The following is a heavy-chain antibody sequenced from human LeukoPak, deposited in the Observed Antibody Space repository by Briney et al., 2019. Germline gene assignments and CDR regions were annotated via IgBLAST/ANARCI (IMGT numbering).Heavy chain of an antibody. Sequence: SETLSLTCTVSGDSIRGGTFYWGWIRQPPGKGPEWIGSVYFSGSTYDNPSLKSRVTISVDTSKNQFSLKVTSVTAADTAMYYCAKREGPMSGSYDYFDPWGQGTLVTVS. D-gene: IGHD1-26*01. J-gene: IGHJ5*02. V-gene: IGHV4-39*07. CDR2: VYFSGST. CDR3: AKREGPMSGSYDYFDP. CDR1: GDSIRGGTFY.